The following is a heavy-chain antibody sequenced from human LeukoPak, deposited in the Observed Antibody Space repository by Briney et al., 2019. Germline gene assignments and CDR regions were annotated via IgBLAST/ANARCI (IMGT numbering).Heavy chain of an antibody. D-gene: IGHD6-13*01. V-gene: IGHV1-46*01. CDR2: INPSGGST. CDR1: GYTFTSYY. J-gene: IGHJ6*03. Sequence: VASVKVSCKASGYTFTSYYMHWVRQAPGQGLEWMGIINPSGGSTSYAQKFQGRVTMTRDMSTSTVYMEQSSLRSEDTAVYYCARDRNRLGCSSSWSQGRYYYYMDVWGKGTTVTVSS. CDR3: ARDRNRLGCSSSWSQGRYYYYMDV.